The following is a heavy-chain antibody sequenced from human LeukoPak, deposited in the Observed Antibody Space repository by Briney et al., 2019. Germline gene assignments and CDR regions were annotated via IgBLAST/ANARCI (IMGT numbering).Heavy chain of an antibody. J-gene: IGHJ4*02. CDR2: IGGTDDRT. Sequence: GGSLRLSCAASGFTFSTQAMSWVRQAPGKGLEWASTIGGTDDRTFYRDSVKGRFTISRDNSKNTLYLQVSSLRADDTAVYYCTKDGPGYDIFFEFWGQGTLVTVSS. V-gene: IGHV3-23*01. D-gene: IGHD5-12*01. CDR1: GFTFSTQA. CDR3: TKDGPGYDIFFEF.